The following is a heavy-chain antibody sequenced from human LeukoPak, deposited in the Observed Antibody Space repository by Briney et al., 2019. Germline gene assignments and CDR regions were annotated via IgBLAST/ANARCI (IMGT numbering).Heavy chain of an antibody. D-gene: IGHD3-3*01. V-gene: IGHV3-11*04. J-gene: IGHJ4*02. CDR3: ARVWRWNFFDY. CDR2: ISSSGSTI. Sequence: PGGSLRLSCAASGFSFSDYYMSWIRQAPGKGLEWVSSISSSGSTIYYADSVKGRFTISRDSAKNSLYLQMSRLRVEDTAVYYCARVWRWNFFDYWGQGTLVTVSS. CDR1: GFSFSDYY.